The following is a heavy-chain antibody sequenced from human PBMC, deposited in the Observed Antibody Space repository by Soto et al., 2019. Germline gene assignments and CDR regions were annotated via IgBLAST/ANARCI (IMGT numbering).Heavy chain of an antibody. J-gene: IGHJ4*02. CDR3: AKGRYCSSTSCPGDY. Sequence: GGSLRLSCAASGFTFSSYAMSWVRQAPGKGLEWVSAISGSGGSTYYADSVKGRFTISRDNSKNTLYLQMNSLRAEDTAVYYYAKGRYCSSTSCPGDYWGQGTLVTVSS. CDR1: GFTFSSYA. D-gene: IGHD2-2*01. CDR2: ISGSGGST. V-gene: IGHV3-23*01.